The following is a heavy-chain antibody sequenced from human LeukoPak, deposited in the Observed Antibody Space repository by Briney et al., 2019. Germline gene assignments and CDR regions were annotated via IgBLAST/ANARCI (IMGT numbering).Heavy chain of an antibody. CDR1: GYTFTNYG. CDR3: ARAEGVVVAAHIDV. J-gene: IGHJ6*03. D-gene: IGHD2-15*01. CDR2: ISAYNGNT. Sequence: APVKVSCKASGYTFTNYGIYWVRQAPGQGLEWMAWISAYNGNTNYAQKLQGRVTVTTDTSTSTAYMELRSLRSDDTAIYYCARAEGVVVAAHIDVWGKGTTVTVSS. V-gene: IGHV1-18*01.